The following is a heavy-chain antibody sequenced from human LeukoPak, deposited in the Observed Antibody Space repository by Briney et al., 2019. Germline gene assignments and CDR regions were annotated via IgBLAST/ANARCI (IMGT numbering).Heavy chain of an antibody. CDR1: GLTFSDYA. V-gene: IGHV3-23*01. D-gene: IGHD1-1*01. J-gene: IGHJ4*02. Sequence: GGSLRLSCAASGLTFSDYAMSWVRQAPGQGLEWVSGISGSAQRTYYADSVKGRFTISRDNFKRTLYLEMNSLRAEDTAVYYCAKRYIANTGPIDYWGQGILVTVSS. CDR2: ISGSAQRT. CDR3: AKRYIANTGPIDY.